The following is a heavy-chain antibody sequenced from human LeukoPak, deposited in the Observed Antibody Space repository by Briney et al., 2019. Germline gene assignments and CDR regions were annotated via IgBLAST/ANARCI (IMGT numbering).Heavy chain of an antibody. Sequence: GGSLRLSCAASGFTVSGNYMSWVRQAPGKGLEWVSVIYSGGSTYYADSEKGRFTISRDNSKNTLYLQMNSLRAEDTAVYYCARGIAAAHDAFDIWGQGTMVTVSS. CDR1: GFTVSGNY. J-gene: IGHJ3*02. CDR3: ARGIAAAHDAFDI. D-gene: IGHD6-13*01. CDR2: IYSGGST. V-gene: IGHV3-53*01.